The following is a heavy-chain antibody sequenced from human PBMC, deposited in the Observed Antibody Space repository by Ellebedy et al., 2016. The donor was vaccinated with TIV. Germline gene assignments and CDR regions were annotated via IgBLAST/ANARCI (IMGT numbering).Heavy chain of an antibody. D-gene: IGHD3-10*01. Sequence: SETLSLTCTVSSGSISSSSYYWGWIRQPPGKGLEWIGEIIQSGTMNYSPSLKSRVTISVDKSKNQFSLRLSSVTAADTAVYFCARGIYGSGSVDYWGQGTLVTVSS. CDR2: IIQSGTM. V-gene: IGHV4-39*07. CDR3: ARGIYGSGSVDY. CDR1: SGSISSSSYY. J-gene: IGHJ4*02.